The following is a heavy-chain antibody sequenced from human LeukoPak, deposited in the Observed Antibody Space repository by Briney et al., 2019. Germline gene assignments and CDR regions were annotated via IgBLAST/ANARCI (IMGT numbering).Heavy chain of an antibody. CDR3: EAGYDSSGYQFDY. Sequence: SETLSLTCAVSGYSISSGYYWGWIRQPPGKGLEWIGSIYHSGSTYYNPSLKSRVTISVDTSKNQFSLKLSSVTAADTAVYYCEAGYDSSGYQFDYWGQGTLVTVSS. V-gene: IGHV4-38-2*01. J-gene: IGHJ4*02. CDR2: IYHSGST. CDR1: GYSISSGYY. D-gene: IGHD3-22*01.